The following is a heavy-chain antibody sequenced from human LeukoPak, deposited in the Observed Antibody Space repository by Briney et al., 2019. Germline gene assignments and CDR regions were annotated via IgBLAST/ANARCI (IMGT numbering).Heavy chain of an antibody. CDR1: GGSFSGYY. V-gene: IGHV4-34*01. CDR2: INHSGST. J-gene: IGHJ5*02. Sequence: SETLSLTCAVYGGSFSGYYWSWIRQPPGKGLEWIGEINHSGSTNYNPSLKSRVTISVDTSKNQFSLKLSSVTAADTAVYYCARGVGRDGYNPAANWFDPWGQETLVTVSS. CDR3: ARGVGRDGYNPAANWFDP. D-gene: IGHD5-24*01.